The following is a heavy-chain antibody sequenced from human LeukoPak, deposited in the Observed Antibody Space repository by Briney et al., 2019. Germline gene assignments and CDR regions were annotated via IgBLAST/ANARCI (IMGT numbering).Heavy chain of an antibody. J-gene: IGHJ5*02. V-gene: IGHV3-30-3*01. CDR2: ISYDGSNK. CDR3: AGDKETTGNGRPNWFDP. CDR1: GFTFSSYA. D-gene: IGHD1-1*01. Sequence: GGSLRLSCAASGFTFSSYAMHWVRQAPGKGLEWVAVISYDGSNKYYADSVKGRFTISRDNSKNTLYLQMNSLRAEDTAVYYCAGDKETTGNGRPNWFDPWGQGTLVTVSS.